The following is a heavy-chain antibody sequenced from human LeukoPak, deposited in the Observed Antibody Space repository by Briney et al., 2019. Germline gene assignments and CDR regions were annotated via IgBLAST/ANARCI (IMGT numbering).Heavy chain of an antibody. D-gene: IGHD6-19*01. V-gene: IGHV3-33*08. CDR2: IWYDGSNK. CDR3: ARAIAVAGTVEGFCDY. CDR1: GFTFSSYG. J-gene: IGHJ4*02. Sequence: HPGGSLRLSCAASGFTFSSYGMHWVRQAPGKGLEWVAVIWYDGSNKYYADSVKGRFTVSRDNSKNTLYLQMNSLRAEDTAVYYCARAIAVAGTVEGFCDYWGQGTLVTVSS.